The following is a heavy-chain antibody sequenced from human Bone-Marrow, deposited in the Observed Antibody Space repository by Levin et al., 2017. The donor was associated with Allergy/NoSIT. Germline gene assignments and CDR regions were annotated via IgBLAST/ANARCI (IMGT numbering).Heavy chain of an antibody. CDR1: GGSISTYY. D-gene: IGHD3-22*01. CDR3: VRGKNYYDSRAACDL. V-gene: IGHV4-4*07. CDR2: IYASGST. Sequence: SQTLSLTCAVSGGSISTYYWSWIRQPAGKGLEWIGRIYASGSTNHNPSLKSRVTMSVDTSKNQFSLKLSSVTAADTAMFYCVRGKNYYDSRAACDLWGQGTMVT. J-gene: IGHJ3*01.